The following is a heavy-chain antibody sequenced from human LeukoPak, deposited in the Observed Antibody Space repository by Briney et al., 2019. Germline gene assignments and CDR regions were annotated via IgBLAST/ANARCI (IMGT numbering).Heavy chain of an antibody. J-gene: IGHJ3*02. CDR1: AGSITSGDYY. CDR3: VGVALKMVNAFHI. D-gene: IGHD2-21*01. Sequence: PSETLSLTCTVSAGSITSGDYYWTWVRRQPGKGLEWIANIYYSGTTAYNPSLKSRVTISIDTSKNQFSLKLSSVTAADTAVYYCVGVALKMVNAFHIWGQGTMVTVSS. V-gene: IGHV4-31*03. CDR2: IYYSGTT.